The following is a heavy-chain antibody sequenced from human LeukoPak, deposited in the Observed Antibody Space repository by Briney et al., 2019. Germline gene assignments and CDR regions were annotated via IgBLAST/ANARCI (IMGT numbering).Heavy chain of an antibody. D-gene: IGHD6-13*01. CDR3: ARAAYSSTWYSRYFDL. Sequence: GTSLRLSCAASGFTFISYAIHWVRQAPGKGLEWVAVISFHGTDSFYADSVKGRFTISRENAKNSLYLQMNSLRAGDTAVYYCARAAYSSTWYSRYFDLWGRGTLVTVSS. V-gene: IGHV3-30*14. J-gene: IGHJ2*01. CDR2: ISFHGTDS. CDR1: GFTFISYA.